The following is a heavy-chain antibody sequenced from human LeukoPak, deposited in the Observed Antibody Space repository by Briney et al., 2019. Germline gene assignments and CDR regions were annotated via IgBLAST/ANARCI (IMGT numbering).Heavy chain of an antibody. V-gene: IGHV3-66*01. Sequence: PGGSLRLSCAASGFTVSSNYMSWVRQAPGKGLEWVSVIYSGGSTYYADSVKGRFTISRDNSKNTLYLQMNSLRAEDTAVYFCAKSHDSSGYAHFDYWGQGTLVTVSS. CDR2: IYSGGST. CDR3: AKSHDSSGYAHFDY. D-gene: IGHD3-22*01. CDR1: GFTVSSNY. J-gene: IGHJ4*02.